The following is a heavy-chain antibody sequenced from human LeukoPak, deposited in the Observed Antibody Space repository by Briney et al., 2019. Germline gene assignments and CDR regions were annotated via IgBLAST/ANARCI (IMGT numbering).Heavy chain of an antibody. CDR2: IYYSGST. CDR1: GGSISSYY. V-gene: IGHV4-59*01. D-gene: IGHD5-18*01. CDR3: ARGGTAMARHWFDP. J-gene: IGHJ5*02. Sequence: SETLSLTCTVSGGSISSYYWSWIRQPPGKGLEWIGYIYYSGSTNYNPSLKSRVTISVDTSKNQFSLRLSSVTAADTAVYYCARGGTAMARHWFDPWGQGTLVTVSS.